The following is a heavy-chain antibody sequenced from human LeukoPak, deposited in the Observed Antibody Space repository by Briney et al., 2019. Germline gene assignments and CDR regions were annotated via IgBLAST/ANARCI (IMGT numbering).Heavy chain of an antibody. CDR2: MNPNSGQT. J-gene: IGHJ5*02. CDR3: AREGIADTVGWFDP. Sequence: ASVKVSCKASGYTFSSYEINWVRQTPGQGLEWMGWMNPNSGQTGYAQKFQGRVTMTRNSSISTAYLELSSLRSEDSAVYYCAREGIADTVGWFDPWGQGTLVTVSS. D-gene: IGHD6-13*01. CDR1: GYTFSSYE. V-gene: IGHV1-8*01.